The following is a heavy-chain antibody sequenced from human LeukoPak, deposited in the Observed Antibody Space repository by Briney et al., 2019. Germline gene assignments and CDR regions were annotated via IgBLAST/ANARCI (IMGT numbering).Heavy chain of an antibody. D-gene: IGHD2-2*01. CDR2: IIPIFGTT. V-gene: IGHV1-69*13. J-gene: IGHJ4*02. CDR1: GGTFSSYA. CDR3: AREGYCSSTSCYSSFDY. Sequence: SVKVSCKASGGTFSSYAISWVRQAPGQGLEWMGGIIPIFGTTNYAQKFQGRVTITADESTSTAYMELSSLRSEDTAVYYCAREGYCSSTSCYSSFDYWGQGTLVTVSS.